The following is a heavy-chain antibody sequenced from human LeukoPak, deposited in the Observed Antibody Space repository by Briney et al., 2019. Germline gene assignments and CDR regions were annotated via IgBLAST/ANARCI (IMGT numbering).Heavy chain of an antibody. D-gene: IGHD2-21*02. CDR3: AKGFWVVTATYYFDY. CDR2: ISYDGSNK. Sequence: GGSLRLSCAASGFTFSSYGMHWVRQAPGKGLEWVAVISYDGSNKYYADSVKGRFTISRDNSKNTLYLQVNSLRAEDTAVYYCAKGFWVVTATYYFDYWGQGTLVTVSS. J-gene: IGHJ4*02. V-gene: IGHV3-30*18. CDR1: GFTFSSYG.